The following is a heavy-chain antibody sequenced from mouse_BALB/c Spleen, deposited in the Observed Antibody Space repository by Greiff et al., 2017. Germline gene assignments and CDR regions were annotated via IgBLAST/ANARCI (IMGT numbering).Heavy chain of an antibody. CDR3: DSLDGNYAGQDAMEY. D-gene: IGHD2-1*01. Sequence: DVKLVESGGGLVQPGGSLKLSCAASGFTFSSYTMSWVRQTPEKRLEWVAYISNGGGSTYYPDTVKGRFTISRDNAKNTLYLQMSSLTSEETAMYYWDSLDGNYAGQDAMEYWGQGTAVTVSS. V-gene: IGHV5-12-2*01. CDR1: GFTFSSYT. J-gene: IGHJ4*01. CDR2: ISNGGGST.